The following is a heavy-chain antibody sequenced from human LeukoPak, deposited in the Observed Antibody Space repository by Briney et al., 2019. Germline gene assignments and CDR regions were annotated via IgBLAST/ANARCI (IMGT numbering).Heavy chain of an antibody. D-gene: IGHD5-12*01. CDR2: MSGSGGNT. V-gene: IGHV3-23*01. Sequence: GGSLTLSCAVSGFTFSSYAMSWVRHAPGKGREWVSTMSGSGGNTYYADSVKGRFTISRDNSKNTLYLQMNSLRVEDTAVYYCAKDRYSGYDYAYYYYGMDVWGQGTTVTVSS. CDR1: GFTFSSYA. J-gene: IGHJ6*02. CDR3: AKDRYSGYDYAYYYYGMDV.